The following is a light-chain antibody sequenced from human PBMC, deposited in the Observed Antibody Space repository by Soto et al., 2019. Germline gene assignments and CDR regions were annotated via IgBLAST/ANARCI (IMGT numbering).Light chain of an antibody. V-gene: IGKV1-5*01. J-gene: IGKJ2*01. CDR2: DAS. CDR3: QQYNSLST. CDR1: QSTSTW. Sequence: DIQMTQSPSTLSASVGDRVTITCRASQSTSTWLAWYQQQPGKAPKRLIYDASRLKSGVPSRFSGSGSGKEFTLAIRSLQPDDFGIYYCQQYNSLSTFGQGTKVEV.